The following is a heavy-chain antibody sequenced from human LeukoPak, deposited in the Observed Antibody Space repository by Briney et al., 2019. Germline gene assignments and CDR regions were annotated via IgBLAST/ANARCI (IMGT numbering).Heavy chain of an antibody. CDR2: IWYDGSNK. CDR1: GFTFSSYG. Sequence: GGSLTLPCAASGFTFSSYGMHWVRQAPGKGLEWVAVIWYDGSNKYYADSVKGRFTISRDNSKNTLYLQMNSLRAEDTAVYYCAGDYGDYDPPDYWGQGTLVTVSS. CDR3: AGDYGDYDPPDY. J-gene: IGHJ4*02. D-gene: IGHD4-17*01. V-gene: IGHV3-33*01.